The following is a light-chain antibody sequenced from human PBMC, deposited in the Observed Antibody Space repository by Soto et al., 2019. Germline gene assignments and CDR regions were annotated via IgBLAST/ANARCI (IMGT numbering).Light chain of an antibody. Sequence: QSALTQPPSASGSPGQSVTISCTGTSSDVGAYNYVSWYQQYQGKAPKLMIYEVSKRPSGVPDRFSGSKSGKTASLTVSGLQPEDEADYYCTSYAGNNIWVFGGGTKLTVL. J-gene: IGLJ3*02. CDR1: SSDVGAYNY. CDR2: EVS. CDR3: TSYAGNNIWV. V-gene: IGLV2-8*01.